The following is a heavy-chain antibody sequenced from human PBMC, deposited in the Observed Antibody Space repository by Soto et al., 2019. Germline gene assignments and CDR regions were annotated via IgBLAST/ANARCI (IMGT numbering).Heavy chain of an antibody. J-gene: IGHJ3*02. CDR3: ARGVAPGQTADPYAFDI. CDR1: GGPFNRYA. CDR2: ITPIAETT. D-gene: IGHD3-3*01. Sequence: QAQLVQSGAEVRKPGSSVRVSCRASGGPFNRYAVSWVRQAPGQGLEWIGGITPIAETTNYAQKFRGRLSITADESTDTVHMELRRLTSDDTAVYFCARGVAPGQTADPYAFDIWGQGSRVTVSS. V-gene: IGHV1-69*01.